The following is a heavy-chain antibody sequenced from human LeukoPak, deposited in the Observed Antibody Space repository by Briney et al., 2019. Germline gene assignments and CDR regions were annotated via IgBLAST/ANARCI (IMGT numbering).Heavy chain of an antibody. D-gene: IGHD2-21*02. CDR1: GFIFSSYG. V-gene: IGHV3-33*01. Sequence: GGSLRLSCAASGFIFSSYGMHWVRQAPGKGLEWVAVIWHDGSNRHHVDSVKGRFTISRDNPKSTLYLQMNSLRAEDTAVYYCVRVVTVSNTDPAFDIWGRGTLVTVSS. CDR3: VRVVTVSNTDPAFDI. CDR2: IWHDGSNR. J-gene: IGHJ3*02.